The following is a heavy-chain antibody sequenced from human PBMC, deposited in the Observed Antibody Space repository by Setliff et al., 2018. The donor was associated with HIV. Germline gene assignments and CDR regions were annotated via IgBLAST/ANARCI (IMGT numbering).Heavy chain of an antibody. J-gene: IGHJ4*02. CDR1: GYTFTSYG. CDR3: ARVHYASFDY. Sequence: ASVKVSCKSSGYTFTSYGISWVRQAPGQGLEWMGWMSAYNGNTNYAQKFQGRVTMTTDTSTSTAYMELRSLRSDDTAVYYCARVHYASFDYWGQGTLVTVSS. D-gene: IGHD2-2*01. CDR2: MSAYNGNT. V-gene: IGHV1-18*01.